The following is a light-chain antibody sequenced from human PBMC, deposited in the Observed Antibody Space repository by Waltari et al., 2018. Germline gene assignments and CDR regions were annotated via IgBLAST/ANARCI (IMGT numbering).Light chain of an antibody. CDR2: EVS. Sequence: QSALTQPASVSGSPGPSITISFTGTSRAVGGTDHVSWYQQHPGKAPKLMIYEVSNRPSGVSNRFSGSKSGNTASLTISGLQAEDEAYYYCSSYTSSSTVVFGGGTKLTVL. CDR1: SRAVGGTDH. CDR3: SSYTSSSTVV. J-gene: IGLJ2*01. V-gene: IGLV2-14*01.